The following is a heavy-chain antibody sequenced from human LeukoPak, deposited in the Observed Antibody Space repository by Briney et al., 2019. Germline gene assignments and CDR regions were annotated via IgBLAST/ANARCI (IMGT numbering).Heavy chain of an antibody. CDR2: ICGSGGST. D-gene: IGHD3-22*01. V-gene: IGHV3-23*01. CDR1: GFTFSSYA. CDR3: AKDLLATSLDSSGYIQDY. Sequence: GGSLRLSCAASGFTFSSYAMSWVRQAPGKGLEWVSAICGSGGSTYYADSVKGRFTISRDNSKNTLYLQMNSLRAEDTAVYYCAKDLLATSLDSSGYIQDYWGQGTLVTVSS. J-gene: IGHJ4*02.